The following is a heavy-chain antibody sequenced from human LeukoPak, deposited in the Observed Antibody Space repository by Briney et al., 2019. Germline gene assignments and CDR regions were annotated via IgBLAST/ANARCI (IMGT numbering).Heavy chain of an antibody. V-gene: IGHV3-33*01. Sequence: HPGGSLRLSCAASGFTFSSYGMHWVRQAPGKGLEWGAVIWYYGSNKYYADSVKGRFTISRDNSKNTLYLQMNSLRAEDTAVYYCARDKRNWFDPWGQGTLVTVSS. CDR2: IWYYGSNK. J-gene: IGHJ5*02. CDR3: ARDKRNWFDP. CDR1: GFTFSSYG.